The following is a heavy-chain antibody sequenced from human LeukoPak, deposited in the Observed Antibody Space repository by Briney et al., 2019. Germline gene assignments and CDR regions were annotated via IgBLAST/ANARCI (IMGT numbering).Heavy chain of an antibody. CDR2: INHSGST. D-gene: IGHD1-26*01. Sequence: SETLSLTCAVYGGSFSGYYWSWIRQPPGKGLEWIGEINHSGSTNYNPSLKSRVTISVDTSKNQFSLKLSSVTAADTAVYYCARGRGEGDFDYWGQGTLVTVSS. CDR3: ARGRGEGDFDY. V-gene: IGHV4-34*01. J-gene: IGHJ4*02. CDR1: GGSFSGYY.